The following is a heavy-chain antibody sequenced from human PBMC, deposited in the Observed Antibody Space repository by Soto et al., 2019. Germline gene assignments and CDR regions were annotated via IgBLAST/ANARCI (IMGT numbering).Heavy chain of an antibody. CDR1: GFTFSSYS. Sequence: GGSLRLSCAACGFTFSSYSMNWVRQAPGKGLEWVSSISSSSSYIYYADSVKGRFTISRDNAKNSLYLQMNSLRAEDTAVYYCARDLGGAFDYWGQGTLVTVSS. V-gene: IGHV3-21*01. CDR2: ISSSSSYI. CDR3: ARDLGGAFDY. J-gene: IGHJ4*02. D-gene: IGHD1-26*01.